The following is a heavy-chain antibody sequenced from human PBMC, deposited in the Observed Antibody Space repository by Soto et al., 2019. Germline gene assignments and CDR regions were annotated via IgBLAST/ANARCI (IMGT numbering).Heavy chain of an antibody. CDR1: GGSISSSSYY. D-gene: IGHD3-22*01. V-gene: IGHV4-39*01. Sequence: QLQLQESGPGLVKPSETLSLTCSVSGGSISSSSYYWGWIRQPPGKGLEWIGSISYSGTTYYNPSLKSRVTISVDTSKKQFSLWVTSVTAADTAVYYCARFRADSRGPINDYYFDKWGQGTLVTVSS. CDR3: ARFRADSRGPINDYYFDK. CDR2: ISYSGTT. J-gene: IGHJ4*02.